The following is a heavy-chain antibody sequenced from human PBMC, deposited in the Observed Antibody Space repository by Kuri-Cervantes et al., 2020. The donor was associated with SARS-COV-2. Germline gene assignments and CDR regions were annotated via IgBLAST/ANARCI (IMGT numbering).Heavy chain of an antibody. CDR3: ATEGGIDDPFDY. CDR2: IWCDGSNK. Sequence: GESLKISCAASGFTFSSYGMHWVRQAPGKGLEWVAVIWCDGSNKYYGDSVKGRFTISRDNSKNTLYLQMNSLRAEDTAVYYCATEGGIDDPFDYWGQGTLVTVSS. J-gene: IGHJ4*02. CDR1: GFTFSSYG. D-gene: IGHD3-3*01. V-gene: IGHV3-33*01.